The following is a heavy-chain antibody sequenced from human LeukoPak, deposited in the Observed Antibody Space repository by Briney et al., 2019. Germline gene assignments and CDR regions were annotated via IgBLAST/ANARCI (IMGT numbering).Heavy chain of an antibody. CDR2: MNPTSGGT. D-gene: IGHD5-18*01. J-gene: IGHJ5*02. CDR1: GYTFTSYY. Sequence: GASVKVSCKASGYTFTSYYIHWVRQAPGQGLEWMGWMNPTSGGTNYAEKFQGRVTMTRDTSIITAYMELSSLRSDDTAVYYCAREGYHRPAWFDPWGQGTLVTVSS. CDR3: AREGYHRPAWFDP. V-gene: IGHV1-2*02.